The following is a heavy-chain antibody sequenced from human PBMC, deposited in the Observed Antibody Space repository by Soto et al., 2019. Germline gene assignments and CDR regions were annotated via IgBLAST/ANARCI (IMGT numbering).Heavy chain of an antibody. CDR3: ARIRSIDPFAY. Sequence: SLRLSCAASGFTFSSYAMHWVRQAPGKVLEWVAVISYDGSNKYYADSVKGRFTISRDNSKNTLYLQMNSLRAEDTAVYYCARIRSIDPFAYWGQGTMVTV. CDR2: ISYDGSNK. V-gene: IGHV3-30-3*01. J-gene: IGHJ4*02. D-gene: IGHD6-6*01. CDR1: GFTFSSYA.